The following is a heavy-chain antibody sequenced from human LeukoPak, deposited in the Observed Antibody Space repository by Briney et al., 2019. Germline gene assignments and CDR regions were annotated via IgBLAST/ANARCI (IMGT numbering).Heavy chain of an antibody. CDR3: ARDISYSGTSFDP. V-gene: IGHV3-48*03. J-gene: IGHJ5*02. D-gene: IGHD1-26*01. CDR2: ISSSGSTI. CDR1: GFTFSSYE. Sequence: GGSLRLSCAASGFTFSSYEMNWVRQAPGKGLEWVSYISSSGSTIYYADSVKGRFTISRDNAKNSLYLQMNSLRAEETAVYYCARDISYSGTSFDPWGQGTLVTVSS.